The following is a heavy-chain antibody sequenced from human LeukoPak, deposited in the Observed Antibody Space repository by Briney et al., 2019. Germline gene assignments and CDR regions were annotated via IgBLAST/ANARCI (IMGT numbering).Heavy chain of an antibody. D-gene: IGHD1-7*01. CDR1: GFTFSSYA. Sequence: GGSLRLSCAASGFTFSSYAMSWVRQAPGKGLEWVSAISGSGGSTYYADSVKGRFTISRDNSKTTLYLQMNSLRAEDTAVYYGAKNYRSAYNWFDPWGQGTLVTVSS. CDR3: AKNYRSAYNWFDP. V-gene: IGHV3-23*01. J-gene: IGHJ5*02. CDR2: ISGSGGST.